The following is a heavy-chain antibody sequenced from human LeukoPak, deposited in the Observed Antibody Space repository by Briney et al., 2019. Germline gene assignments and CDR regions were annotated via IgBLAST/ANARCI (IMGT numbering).Heavy chain of an antibody. CDR3: ARGDGRNYGSSMDV. CDR1: RFTFSTYA. CDR2: ISYDGTNK. D-gene: IGHD3-10*01. Sequence: GGSLRLSCVASRFTFSTYAMHWVRQAPGKGLEWVAVISYDGTNKDYADAVKGRFTISRDNSQNTLYLQMSSLRAADTAVYYCARGDGRNYGSSMDVWGQGTTVTVSS. J-gene: IGHJ6*02. V-gene: IGHV3-30-3*01.